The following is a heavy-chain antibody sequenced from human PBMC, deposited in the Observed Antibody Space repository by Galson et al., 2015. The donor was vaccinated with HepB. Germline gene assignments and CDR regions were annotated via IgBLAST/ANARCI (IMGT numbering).Heavy chain of an antibody. CDR2: ISWNSGSI. J-gene: IGHJ3*02. CDR1: GFTFDDYA. D-gene: IGHD3-10*01. CDR3: TKGFLWFGESVDAFDI. V-gene: IGHV3-9*01. Sequence: SLRLSCAASGFTFDDYAMHWVRQAPGKGLEWVSGISWNSGSIGYADSVKGRFTISRDNAKNSLYLQMHSLRVEDTALYYCTKGFLWFGESVDAFDIWGQGTMVTVSS.